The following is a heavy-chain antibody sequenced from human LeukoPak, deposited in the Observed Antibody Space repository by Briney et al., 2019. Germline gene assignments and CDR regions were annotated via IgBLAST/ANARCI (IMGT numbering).Heavy chain of an antibody. CDR1: GGSISSGGYY. Sequence: PSETLSLTCTVSGGSISSGGYYWSWIRQHPGKGLEWIGYIYYSGSTYYNPSLKSRVTISVDTSKNQFSLKLSSVTAADTAVYYCARDSSGYAPGPIDYWGQGTLVTVSS. D-gene: IGHD5-12*01. V-gene: IGHV4-31*03. J-gene: IGHJ4*02. CDR2: IYYSGST. CDR3: ARDSSGYAPGPIDY.